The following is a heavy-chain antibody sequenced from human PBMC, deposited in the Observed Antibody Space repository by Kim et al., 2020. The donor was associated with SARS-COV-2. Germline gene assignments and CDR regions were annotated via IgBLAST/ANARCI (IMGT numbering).Heavy chain of an antibody. Sequence: NPSLKVRVTITVDTSKNQFSLKLSSVTAAGTAVYYCASTMIVPVFDAFDIWGQGTMVTVSS. J-gene: IGHJ3*02. D-gene: IGHD3-22*01. V-gene: IGHV4-4*09. CDR3: ASTMIVPVFDAFDI.